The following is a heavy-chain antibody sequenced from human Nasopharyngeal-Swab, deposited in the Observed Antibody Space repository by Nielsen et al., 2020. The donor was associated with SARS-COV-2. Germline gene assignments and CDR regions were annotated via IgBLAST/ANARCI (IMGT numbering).Heavy chain of an antibody. CDR1: GFTFSSYA. CDR2: ISYDGSNK. D-gene: IGHD3-22*01. V-gene: IGHV3-30-3*01. Sequence: GESLKISCAASGFTFSSYAMHWVRQAPGKGLEWVAVISYDGSNKYYADSVKGRFTISRDNSKNTLYLQMNSLRAEDTAVYYCARGYYYDSSGYYGYFDYWGQGTLVTVSS. J-gene: IGHJ4*02. CDR3: ARGYYYDSSGYYGYFDY.